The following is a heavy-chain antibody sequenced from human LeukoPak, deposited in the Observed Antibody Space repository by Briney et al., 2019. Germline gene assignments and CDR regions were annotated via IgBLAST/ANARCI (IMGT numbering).Heavy chain of an antibody. J-gene: IGHJ4*02. Sequence: ASVKVSCKASGYTFTGYYMHWVRQAPGQGLAWMGWINPNSGVTNYAQKFQGRVTMTWDTSISTAYMKLSRLRSDDTAVYFCARQSYVSGYFDYWGQGTLVTVSS. D-gene: IGHD3-16*01. CDR3: ARQSYVSGYFDY. CDR1: GYTFTGYY. CDR2: INPNSGVT. V-gene: IGHV1-2*02.